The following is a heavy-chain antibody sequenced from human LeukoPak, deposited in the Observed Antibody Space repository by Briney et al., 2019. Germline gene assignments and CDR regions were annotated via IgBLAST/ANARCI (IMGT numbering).Heavy chain of an antibody. D-gene: IGHD3-3*02. CDR3: ALAVLGYYFDY. J-gene: IGHJ4*02. Sequence: PSETLSLTCAVYGGSFSGYYWSWIRQPPGKGLEWIGEINHSGSTNYNPSLKSRVTISVDTSKNQFSLKLSSVTAADTAVYYCALAVLGYYFDYWGQGTLVTVSS. V-gene: IGHV4-34*01. CDR1: GGSFSGYY. CDR2: INHSGST.